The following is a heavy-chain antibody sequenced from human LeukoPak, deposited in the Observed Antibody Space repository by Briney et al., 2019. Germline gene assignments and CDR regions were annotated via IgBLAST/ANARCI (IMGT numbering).Heavy chain of an antibody. CDR1: GGTFSSYA. J-gene: IGHJ6*03. V-gene: IGHV1-69*13. CDR2: IIPIFGTA. CDR3: ARGTLNLAARPDLDYYYYCYMDV. Sequence: SVKVSCKASGGTFSSYAISWVRQAPGQGLEWMGGIIPIFGTANYAQKFQGRVTITADESTSTAYMELSSLRSEDTAVYYCARGTLNLAARPDLDYYYYCYMDVWGKGTTVTVSS. D-gene: IGHD6-6*01.